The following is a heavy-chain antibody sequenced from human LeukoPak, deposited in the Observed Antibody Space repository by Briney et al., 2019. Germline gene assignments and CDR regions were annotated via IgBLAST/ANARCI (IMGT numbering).Heavy chain of an antibody. D-gene: IGHD3-16*01. CDR1: GGTFSSYA. CDR2: MNPNSGNT. J-gene: IGHJ6*03. CDR3: ARESITFGGARPYYYMDV. V-gene: IGHV1-8*03. Sequence: ASVKVSCKASGGTFSSYAINWVRQATGRGLEWMGWMNPNSGNTGYAQKFQGRVTITRNTSISTAYMELSSLRSEDTAVYYCARESITFGGARPYYYMDVWGKGTTVTVSS.